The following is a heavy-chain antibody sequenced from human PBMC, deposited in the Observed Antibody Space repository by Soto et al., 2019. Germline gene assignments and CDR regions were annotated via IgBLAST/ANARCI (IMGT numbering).Heavy chain of an antibody. CDR3: AREDCSSTSCYTSLGY. D-gene: IGHD2-2*02. CDR2: INPNSGGT. V-gene: IGHV1-2*02. J-gene: IGHJ4*02. Sequence: ASVKVSCKASGYTFTGYYMHWVRQAPGQGLEWMGWINPNSGGTNYAQKFQGRVTMTRDTSISTAYMELGRLRSDDTAVYYCAREDCSSTSCYTSLGYWGQGTLVTVSS. CDR1: GYTFTGYY.